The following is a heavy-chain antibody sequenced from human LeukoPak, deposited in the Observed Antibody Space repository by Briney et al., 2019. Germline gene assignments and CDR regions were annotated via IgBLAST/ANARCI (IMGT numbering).Heavy chain of an antibody. J-gene: IGHJ4*02. D-gene: IGHD3-22*01. V-gene: IGHV3-23*01. CDR3: AKVLVSTYYYDSSGYYPFDY. CDR2: ISGGGDIT. Sequence: PGGSLRLSCAASGFNFANHAMSWVRQTAGKGLEWVSAISGGGDITYYADSVKGRFTISRDNSKDTLFLQMHSLRPGDTAVYYCAKVLVSTYYYDSSGYYPFDYWGQGTLVTVSS. CDR1: GFNFANHA.